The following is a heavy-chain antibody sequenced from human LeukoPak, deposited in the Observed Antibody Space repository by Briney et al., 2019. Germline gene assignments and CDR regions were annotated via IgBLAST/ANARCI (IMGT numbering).Heavy chain of an antibody. CDR3: VRDSRYGSGWFEDGLDF. J-gene: IGHJ6*02. CDR2: INDRGST. D-gene: IGHD6-13*01. Sequence: PSEILSLTCTVPGDSVRSYYWSWIRQPPGQGLEWLGHINDRGSTNYNPSLQGRVTISIDTSKNQFSLKVNSVTAADTGVYYCVRDSRYGSGWFEDGLDFWGQGTTVTVSS. V-gene: IGHV4-59*02. CDR1: GDSVRSYY.